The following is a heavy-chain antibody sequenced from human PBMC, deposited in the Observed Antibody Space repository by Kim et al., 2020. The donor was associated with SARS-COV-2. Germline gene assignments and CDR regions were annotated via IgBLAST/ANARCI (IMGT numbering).Heavy chain of an antibody. D-gene: IGHD2-15*01. V-gene: IGHV3-11*06. J-gene: IGHJ5*02. Sequence: GRFTIARDNARNSLYLQMDSLRAEDTAVYYCARPHCSGGSCYSGLSWFDPWGQGTLVTVSS. CDR3: ARPHCSGGSCYSGLSWFDP.